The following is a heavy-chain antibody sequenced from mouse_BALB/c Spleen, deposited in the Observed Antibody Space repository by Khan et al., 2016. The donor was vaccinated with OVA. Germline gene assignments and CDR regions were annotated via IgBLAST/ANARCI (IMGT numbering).Heavy chain of an antibody. Sequence: EVELVESGGGLVKPGGSLKLSCAASGFTFSNYAMSWVRQTPEKRLEWVATISSVGSYTYYPDSVKGRFTISRDNDKNTLYLQMSSLRSEDTAMYYCARVAWGYFDYWGQGNTLTVSS. CDR1: GFTFSNYA. CDR2: ISSVGSYT. V-gene: IGHV5-9-3*01. CDR3: ARVAWGYFDY. J-gene: IGHJ2*01.